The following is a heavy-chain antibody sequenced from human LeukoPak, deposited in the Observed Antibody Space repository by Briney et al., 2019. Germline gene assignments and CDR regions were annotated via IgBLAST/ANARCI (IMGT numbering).Heavy chain of an antibody. CDR2: INWNGGTT. J-gene: IGHJ4*02. V-gene: IGHV3-20*04. CDR3: ARVMVYSYGRRTDY. CDR1: GFSFDDHG. D-gene: IGHD5-18*01. Sequence: GGSLRLSCAASGFSFDDHGMNWVRQGPGKGLEWVSGINWNGGTTAYADSVKGRFTISRDNANKSLYLQLNSLRAEDTAVYYCARVMVYSYGRRTDYWGQGTLVTVSS.